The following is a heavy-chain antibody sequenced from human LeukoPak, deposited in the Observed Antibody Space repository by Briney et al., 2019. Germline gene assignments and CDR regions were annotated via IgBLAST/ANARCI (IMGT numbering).Heavy chain of an antibody. Sequence: GRSLRLSCTASGSTFGDYAMSWVRQAPGKGLEWVGFIRSKAYGGTTEYAASVKGRFTISRDDSKSIAYLQMNSLKTEDTAVYYCLNYYDSSGYYWPFDYWGQGTLVTVSS. CDR3: LNYYDSSGYYWPFDY. CDR1: GSTFGDYA. D-gene: IGHD3-22*01. CDR2: IRSKAYGGTT. J-gene: IGHJ4*02. V-gene: IGHV3-49*04.